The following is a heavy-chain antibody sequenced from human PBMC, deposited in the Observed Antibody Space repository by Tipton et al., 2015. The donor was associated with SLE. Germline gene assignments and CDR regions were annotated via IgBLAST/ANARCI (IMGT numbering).Heavy chain of an antibody. Sequence: TLSLTCTVFGGSISSYYWSWIRQPPGKGLEWIGNIHTSGNTNYNPSLKSRVTISVDTSKNQFSLKLSSVTAADTAVYYCARVGYSSGSYYFDYWGQGTLVTVSS. J-gene: IGHJ4*02. D-gene: IGHD6-19*01. CDR2: IHTSGNT. CDR1: GGSISSYY. CDR3: ARVGYSSGSYYFDY. V-gene: IGHV4-4*08.